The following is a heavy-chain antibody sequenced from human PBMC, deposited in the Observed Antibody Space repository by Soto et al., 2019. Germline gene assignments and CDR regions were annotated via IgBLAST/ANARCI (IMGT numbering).Heavy chain of an antibody. D-gene: IGHD6-13*01. Sequence: QVQLAESGGGVVQPGRSLRLSCAASGFTFSSYGMHWVRQAPGKGLEWVAVISYDGSNKYYADSVKGRFTISRDNSKNTLYLQMNSLRAEDTAVYYCAKDREGSSFDYWGQGTLVTVSS. V-gene: IGHV3-30*18. CDR2: ISYDGSNK. CDR3: AKDREGSSFDY. J-gene: IGHJ4*02. CDR1: GFTFSSYG.